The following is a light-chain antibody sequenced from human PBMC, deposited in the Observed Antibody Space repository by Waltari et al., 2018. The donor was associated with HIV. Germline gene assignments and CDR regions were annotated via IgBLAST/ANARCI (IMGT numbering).Light chain of an antibody. CDR3: HSYDSDNQI. V-gene: IGLV6-57*01. Sequence: NFMLTQPHSVSDSPGKTVTISCTRNSGSIASNSVQWDQRRPGSSPTTLIFDHSQRPSGVSDRFSASIDTSSNSASLSIVGLKTEDEGDFFCHSYDSDNQIFGGGTKLTVL. CDR1: SGSIASNS. J-gene: IGLJ2*01. CDR2: DHS.